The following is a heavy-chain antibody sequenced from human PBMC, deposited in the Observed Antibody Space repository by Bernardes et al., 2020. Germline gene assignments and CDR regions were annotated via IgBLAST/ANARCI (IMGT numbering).Heavy chain of an antibody. CDR1: GFTFSPHA. CDR3: ARETRGISNRPYDDYFDH. D-gene: IGHD2-21*01. CDR2: IGPSSEKT. Sequence: GGSLRLSRAASGFTFSPHAMSWVRQAPGKGLEWVSTIGPSSEKTYYADSVKGRFTLSRDDSKNTLYLQMHSLIGEDTAVYYCARETRGISNRPYDDYFDHWGQGTLVTVSS. J-gene: IGHJ4*02. V-gene: IGHV3-23*01.